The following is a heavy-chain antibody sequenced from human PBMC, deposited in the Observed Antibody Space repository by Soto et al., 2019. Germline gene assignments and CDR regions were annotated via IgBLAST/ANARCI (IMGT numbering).Heavy chain of an antibody. CDR2: IRSKTYGGTT. D-gene: IGHD1-20*01. Sequence: LRLSCTTSGFSFGDYAMSWSRQAPGKGLEWVGFIRSKTYGGTTEYAASVKGRFTMSRDDSKSVAYLQMNSLKAEDTAVYYCSRSTSHNAWAFDIWGQGTMVTVSS. CDR1: GFSFGDYA. CDR3: SRSTSHNAWAFDI. V-gene: IGHV3-49*03. J-gene: IGHJ3*02.